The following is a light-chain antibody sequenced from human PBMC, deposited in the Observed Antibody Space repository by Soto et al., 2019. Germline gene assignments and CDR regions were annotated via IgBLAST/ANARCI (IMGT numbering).Light chain of an antibody. J-gene: IGKJ3*01. Sequence: DIQMTQSPSSLSASVGDRVTITCRARQSISSYLNWYQQKPGKAPNLLIYAASSLQSGVPSRFSGSGSGTEFTLTISSLQPEDFAAYYGQQYYSTPITFGPGNKVDI. V-gene: IGKV1-39*01. CDR2: AAS. CDR1: QSISSY. CDR3: QQYYSTPIT.